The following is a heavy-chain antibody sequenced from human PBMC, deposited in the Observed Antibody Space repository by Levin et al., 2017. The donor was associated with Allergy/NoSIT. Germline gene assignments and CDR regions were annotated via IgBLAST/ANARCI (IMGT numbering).Heavy chain of an antibody. CDR3: ARSSVVGSCSGTSVSSFDL. CDR2: ISSSSDYI. Sequence: GESLKISCASSGFTFSSCGFNWVRQAPGKGLEWVAFISSSSDYIYYADSVKGRFTISRDNAKNSLFLQINSLKAEDSAVYYCARSSVVGSCSGTSVSSFDLWGRGTLLPVSS. CDR1: GFTFSSCG. V-gene: IGHV3-21*01. D-gene: IGHD2-2*01. J-gene: IGHJ2*01.